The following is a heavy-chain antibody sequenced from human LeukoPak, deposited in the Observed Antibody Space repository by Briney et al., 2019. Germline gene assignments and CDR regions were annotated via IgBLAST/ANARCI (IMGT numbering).Heavy chain of an antibody. Sequence: PGGSLRLSCAASGFTFSSHAMSWVRQAPGKGLEWVSAISGSGGSTYYADSVKGRFTISRDNSKNTLYLQMNSLRAEDTAVYYCAKDPTIVLMVYAEFDYWGQGTLVTVSS. V-gene: IGHV3-23*01. CDR1: GFTFSSHA. D-gene: IGHD2-8*01. CDR3: AKDPTIVLMVYAEFDY. J-gene: IGHJ4*02. CDR2: ISGSGGST.